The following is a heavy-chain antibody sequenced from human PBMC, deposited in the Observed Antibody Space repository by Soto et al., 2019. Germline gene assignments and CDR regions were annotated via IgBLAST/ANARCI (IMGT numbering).Heavy chain of an antibody. Sequence: SETLSLTCAVSGGSISSGGYSWSWIRQPPGKGLEWIGYIYHSGSTYYNPSLRSRVTISVDRSKNQFSLKLSSVTAADTAVYYCARVSDYVWGSYRSTGWFDPWGQGTLVTVSS. V-gene: IGHV4-30-2*01. CDR2: IYHSGST. CDR3: ARVSDYVWGSYRSTGWFDP. J-gene: IGHJ5*02. D-gene: IGHD3-16*02. CDR1: GGSISSGGYS.